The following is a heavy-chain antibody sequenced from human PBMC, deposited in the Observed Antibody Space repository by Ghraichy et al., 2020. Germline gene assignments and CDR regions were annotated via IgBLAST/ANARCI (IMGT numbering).Heavy chain of an antibody. CDR2: INPNSGGT. CDR3: ARSAIGDIVVVPAPLYYYGMDV. D-gene: IGHD2-2*01. Sequence: ASVKVSCKASGYTFTGYYMHWVRQAPGQGLEWMGWINPNSGGTNYAQKFQGWVTMTRDTSISTAYMELSRLRSDDTAVYYCARSAIGDIVVVPAPLYYYGMDVWGQGTTVTVSS. V-gene: IGHV1-2*04. J-gene: IGHJ6*02. CDR1: GYTFTGYY.